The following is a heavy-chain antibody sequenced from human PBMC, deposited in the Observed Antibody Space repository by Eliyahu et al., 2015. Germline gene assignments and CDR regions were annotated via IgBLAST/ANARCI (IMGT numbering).Heavy chain of an antibody. CDR1: GFTVNDSH. Sequence: GGLVQPGGSLRLSCVASGFTVNDSHMSWIRQAPGKRPEWVSVIYSGTRTYYADFVKGRFTVSTDNSKNTLYLQMNSLRAEDTAVYSCRRHRVXVLTAWGPGTPVTVSS. CDR3: RRHRVXVLTA. D-gene: IGHD3-16*01. V-gene: IGHV3-66*01. CDR2: IYSGTRT. J-gene: IGHJ5*02.